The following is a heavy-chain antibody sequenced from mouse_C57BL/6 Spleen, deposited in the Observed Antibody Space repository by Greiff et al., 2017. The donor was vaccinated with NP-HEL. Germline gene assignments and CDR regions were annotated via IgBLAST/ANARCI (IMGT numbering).Heavy chain of an antibody. CDR2: IDPETGGT. CDR1: GYTFTDYE. J-gene: IGHJ3*01. Sequence: VQLQQSGAELVRPGASVTLSCKASGYTFTDYEMHWVKQTPVHGLEWIGAIDPETGGTAYNQKFKGKAILTADKSSSTAYMELRSLTSEDSAVYYGTRRGALASWFAYWGQGTLVTVSA. CDR3: TRRGALASWFAY. V-gene: IGHV1-15*01. D-gene: IGHD6-1*01.